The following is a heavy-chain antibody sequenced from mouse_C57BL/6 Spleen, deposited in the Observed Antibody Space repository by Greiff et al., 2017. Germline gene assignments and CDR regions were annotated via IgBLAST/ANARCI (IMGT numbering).Heavy chain of an antibody. Sequence: VHVKQSGPELVKPGASVKIPCKASGYTFTDYNMDWVKQSHGKSLEWIGDINPNNGGTIYNQKFKGKATLTVDKSSSTAYMELRSLTSEDTAVYYCARIDSSGYSAWFAYWGQGTLVTVSA. V-gene: IGHV1-18*01. CDR3: ARIDSSGYSAWFAY. D-gene: IGHD3-2*02. J-gene: IGHJ3*01. CDR1: GYTFTDYN. CDR2: INPNNGGT.